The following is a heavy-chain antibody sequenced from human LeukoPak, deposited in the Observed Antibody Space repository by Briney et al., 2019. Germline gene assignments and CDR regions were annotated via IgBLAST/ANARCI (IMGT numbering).Heavy chain of an antibody. V-gene: IGHV3-66*01. CDR2: IYSDGHT. Sequence: GGSLRLSCAASGFIVSSTYMSWVRQAPGKGLEWVSIIYSDGHTYYADSVKGRLTISRDNSKNTLYLQINSLRAEDTAVYYCARDVFSPNNYYYGGEVGGKGTTVTVS. J-gene: IGHJ6*04. CDR3: ARDVFSPNNYYYGGEV. D-gene: IGHD3-3*01. CDR1: GFIVSSTY.